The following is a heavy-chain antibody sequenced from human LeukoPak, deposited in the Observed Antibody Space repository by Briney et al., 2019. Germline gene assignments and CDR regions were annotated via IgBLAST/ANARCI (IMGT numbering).Heavy chain of an antibody. J-gene: IGHJ4*02. CDR1: GFTFSSYA. CDR2: ISGSGGST. V-gene: IGHV3-23*01. CDR3: AKGGHSSSSGCDY. D-gene: IGHD6-6*01. Sequence: GGSLRLSCAASGFTFSSYAMSWVRQAPGKGLEWVSAISGSGGSTYYADSAKGRFTISRDNSKNTLYLQMNSLRAEDTAVYYCAKGGHSSSSGCDYWGQGTLVTVSS.